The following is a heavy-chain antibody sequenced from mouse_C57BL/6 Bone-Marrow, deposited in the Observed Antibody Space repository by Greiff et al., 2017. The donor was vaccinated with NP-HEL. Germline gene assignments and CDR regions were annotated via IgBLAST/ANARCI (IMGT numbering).Heavy chain of an antibody. D-gene: IGHD2-4*01. J-gene: IGHJ3*01. V-gene: IGHV5-6*01. CDR3: ASPYDYDVAWFAY. Sequence: EVQLVESGGDLVKPGGSLKLSCAASGFTFSSYGMSWVRQTPDMRLEWVATISSGGSYTYYPDSVKGRFTISRDNAKNTLYLQMSSLKSEDTAMYYCASPYDYDVAWFAYWGQGTLVTVSA. CDR1: GFTFSSYG. CDR2: ISSGGSYT.